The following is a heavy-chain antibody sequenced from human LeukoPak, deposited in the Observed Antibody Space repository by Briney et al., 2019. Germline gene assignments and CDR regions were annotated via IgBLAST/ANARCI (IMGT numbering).Heavy chain of an antibody. CDR3: ARSLTLRFLEWAPGRGDAFDI. CDR2: ISRSGGNS. D-gene: IGHD3-3*01. Sequence: GGSLRLSCEASGFTQNAMGWVRQAPGKGLEWVASISRSGGNSHYADSVKGRFTISRDNSKNTMYLQMDSLRAEDTAVYYCARSLTLRFLEWAPGRGDAFDIWGQGTMVTVSS. J-gene: IGHJ3*02. CDR1: GFTQNA. V-gene: IGHV3-23*01.